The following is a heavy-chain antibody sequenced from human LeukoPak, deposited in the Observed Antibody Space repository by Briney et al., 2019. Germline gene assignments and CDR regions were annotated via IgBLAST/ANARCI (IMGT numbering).Heavy chain of an antibody. CDR3: AKWGDYYILTGYYDADY. CDR2: VVANVSRT. CDR1: GFTLSNDA. D-gene: IGHD3-9*01. V-gene: IGHV3-23*01. J-gene: IGHJ4*02. Sequence: RGSLRLSCAAPGFTLSNDAMSWVRQGPGKRLEWGSAVVANVSRTYSADSVKSRFTISRDNSKNTLYLQLNRLRAEDTAVYYCAKWGDYYILTGYYDADYWGQGTLVTVSS.